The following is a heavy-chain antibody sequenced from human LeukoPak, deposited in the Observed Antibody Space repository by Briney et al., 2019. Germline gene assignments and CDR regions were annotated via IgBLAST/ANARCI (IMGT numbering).Heavy chain of an antibody. D-gene: IGHD3-16*02. CDR1: GYTFTSYA. Sequence: ASVKVSCKASGYTFTSYAMNWVRQAPGQGLEWMRWINTNTGNPTYAQGFTGRFVFSLDTSVSTAYLQISSLKAEDTAVYYCAIEVSADYDYVWGSYRLDYWGQGTLVTVSS. CDR3: AIEVSADYDYVWGSYRLDY. J-gene: IGHJ4*02. CDR2: INTNTGNP. V-gene: IGHV7-4-1*02.